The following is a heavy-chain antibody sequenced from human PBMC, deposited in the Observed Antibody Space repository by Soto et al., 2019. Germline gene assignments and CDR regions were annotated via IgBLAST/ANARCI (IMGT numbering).Heavy chain of an antibody. V-gene: IGHV3-30*19. Sequence: QVQLVESGGGVVQPGRSLRLSCATSGFTFNYYGMHWVRQAPGKGLEWVAVTSYDGSNKYYADSVKGRFTISRDNSNKTLDLQMYSLRVEDTAVYHCARARSYGSGTTYAFDYWGQGTLVTVSS. CDR2: TSYDGSNK. CDR1: GFTFNYYG. J-gene: IGHJ4*02. CDR3: ARARSYGSGTTYAFDY. D-gene: IGHD3-10*01.